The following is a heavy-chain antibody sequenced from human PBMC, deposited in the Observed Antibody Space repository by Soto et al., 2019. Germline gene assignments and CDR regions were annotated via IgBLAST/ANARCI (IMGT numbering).Heavy chain of an antibody. V-gene: IGHV3-23*01. CDR1: GFTFSSYA. CDR2: ISGSGGST. D-gene: IGHD6-19*01. Sequence: GGSLRLSCAASGFTFSSYAMSWLRQAPGEGMEWVSAISGSGGSTYYADSVKGRFTISRDNSKNTLYLQMNSLRAEDTAVYYCAKPSSIAVAAHYFDYWGQGTLVTVSS. J-gene: IGHJ4*02. CDR3: AKPSSIAVAAHYFDY.